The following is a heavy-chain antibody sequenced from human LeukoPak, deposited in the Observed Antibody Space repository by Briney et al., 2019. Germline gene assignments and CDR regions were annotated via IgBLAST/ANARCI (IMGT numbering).Heavy chain of an antibody. Sequence: SVKVSCKASGGTFSSYAISWVRQAPGQGLEWMGGIIPIFGTANYEQKFQGRVTITADESTSTAYMELSSLRSEDTAVYYCARLSYYDSSGYYRYYFDYWGQGTLVTVSS. D-gene: IGHD3-22*01. V-gene: IGHV1-69*13. CDR1: GGTFSSYA. CDR2: IIPIFGTA. J-gene: IGHJ4*02. CDR3: ARLSYYDSSGYYRYYFDY.